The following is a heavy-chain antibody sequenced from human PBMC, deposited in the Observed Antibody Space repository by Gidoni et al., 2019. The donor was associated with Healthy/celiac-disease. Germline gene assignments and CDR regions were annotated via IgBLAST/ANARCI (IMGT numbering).Heavy chain of an antibody. D-gene: IGHD2-15*01. CDR3: ATGAVVVVADTCYFDY. J-gene: IGHJ4*02. Sequence: QVQLVQSGAEVKKPGAAVKVSCKVSGYTLTELSMHWVRQAPGKGLEWMGGFDPEDGETIYAQKFQGRVTMTEDTSTDTAYMELSSLRSEDTAVYYCATGAVVVVADTCYFDYWGQGTLVTVSS. CDR2: FDPEDGET. V-gene: IGHV1-24*01. CDR1: GYTLTELS.